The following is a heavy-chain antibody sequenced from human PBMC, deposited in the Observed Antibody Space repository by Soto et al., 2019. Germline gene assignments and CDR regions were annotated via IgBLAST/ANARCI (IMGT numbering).Heavy chain of an antibody. Sequence: PGESLKISCKGSGYSFTSYWIGWVRQMPGKGLEWMGIIYPGDSDTRYSPSFQGQVTISADKSISTAYLQWSSLKASDTAMYYCARTGAARRGSVIYYYYGMDVWGQGTTVTVSS. CDR3: ARTGAARRGSVIYYYYGMDV. CDR1: GYSFTSYW. D-gene: IGHD6-6*01. CDR2: IYPGDSDT. J-gene: IGHJ6*02. V-gene: IGHV5-51*01.